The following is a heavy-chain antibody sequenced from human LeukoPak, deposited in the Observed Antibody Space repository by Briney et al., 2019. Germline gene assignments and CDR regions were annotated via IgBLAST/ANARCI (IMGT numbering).Heavy chain of an antibody. CDR1: GFTFSSYG. J-gene: IGHJ4*02. Sequence: GRSLRLSCAASGFTFSSYGMHWVRQAPGKGLEWVSSISSSSNYIYYADSVKGRFTISRDNAKNSLYLQMNSLRAEDTAVYYCARDVSSGFGELHFDYWGQGTLVTVSS. CDR2: ISSSSNYI. D-gene: IGHD3-10*01. CDR3: ARDVSSGFGELHFDY. V-gene: IGHV3-21*01.